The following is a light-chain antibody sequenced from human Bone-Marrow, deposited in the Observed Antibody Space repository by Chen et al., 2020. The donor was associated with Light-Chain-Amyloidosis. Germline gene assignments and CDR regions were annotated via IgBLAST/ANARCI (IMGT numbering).Light chain of an antibody. CDR1: TSDVGGYNY. CDR2: EVS. Sequence: QSVLTQPASVSGSPGQAITISCTGTTSDVGGYNYVSWYQQYPGKAPKLMISEVSERPSGVSNRFSGSKSGNTATLTISRVEAGDEADYYCQVWDRSSDRPVFGGGTKLTVL. J-gene: IGLJ3*02. CDR3: QVWDRSSDRPV. V-gene: IGLV2-14*01.